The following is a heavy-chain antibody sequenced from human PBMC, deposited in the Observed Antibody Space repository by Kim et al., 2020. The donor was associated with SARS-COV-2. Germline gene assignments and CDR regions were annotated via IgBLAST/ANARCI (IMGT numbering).Heavy chain of an antibody. CDR1: GFTFSSYA. J-gene: IGHJ4*02. Sequence: GGSLRLSCAASGFTFSSYAMSWVRQAPGKGLEWVSAISGSGGSTYYADSVKGRFTISRDNSKNTLYLQMNSLRAEDTAVYYCAKSCTKAYCSSTSCCPFDYWGQGTLVTVSS. D-gene: IGHD2-2*01. CDR2: ISGSGGST. CDR3: AKSCTKAYCSSTSCCPFDY. V-gene: IGHV3-23*01.